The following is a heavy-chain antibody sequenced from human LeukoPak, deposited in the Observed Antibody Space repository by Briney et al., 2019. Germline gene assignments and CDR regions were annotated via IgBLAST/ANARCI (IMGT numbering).Heavy chain of an antibody. J-gene: IGHJ4*02. D-gene: IGHD6-19*01. V-gene: IGHV3-30*18. CDR3: AKDRTSSGLDY. CDR2: ISYDGSNK. CDR1: GFTFSSYG. Sequence: GGSLRLSCAASGFTFSSYGMHWVRQAPGKGLEWVAVISYDGSNKYYADSVKGRFTITRDNSKNTLYLQMNSLRAEDTAVYYCAKDRTSSGLDYWGQGTLVTVSS.